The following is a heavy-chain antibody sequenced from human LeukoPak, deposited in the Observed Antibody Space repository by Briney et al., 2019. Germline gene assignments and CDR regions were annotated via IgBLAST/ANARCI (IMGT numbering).Heavy chain of an antibody. CDR3: ARGGCSSTSCYYDY. CDR1: GGSFSGYF. J-gene: IGHJ4*02. D-gene: IGHD2-2*01. V-gene: IGHV4-34*01. CDR2: INHSGST. Sequence: SETLSLTCAVYGGSFSGYFWSWIRQPPGKGLEWIGEINHSGSTNYNPSLKSQVTISVDTSKNQFSLKVSSVTAADTAVYYCARGGCSSTSCYYDYWGQGTLVTVSS.